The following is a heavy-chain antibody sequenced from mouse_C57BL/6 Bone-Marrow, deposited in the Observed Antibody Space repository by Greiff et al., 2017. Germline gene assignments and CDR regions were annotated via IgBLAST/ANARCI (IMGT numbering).Heavy chain of an antibody. J-gene: IGHJ3*01. D-gene: IGHD3-2*02. CDR2: ISYDGSN. V-gene: IGHV3-6*01. Sequence: ESGPGLVKPSQSLSLTCSVTGYSITSGYYWNWIRQFPGNKLEWMGYISYDGSNNYNPSLKNRMSLTRDTSTNQFFLKLDSVITEDTATYYCADSSGYRCAYGGQGTLVTVSA. CDR1: GYSITSGYY. CDR3: ADSSGYRCAY.